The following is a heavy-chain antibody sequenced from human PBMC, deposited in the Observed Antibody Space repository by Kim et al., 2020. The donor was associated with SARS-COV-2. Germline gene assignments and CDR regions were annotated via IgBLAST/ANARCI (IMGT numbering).Heavy chain of an antibody. CDR1: GFTFSSDE. Sequence: GGSLRLSCEASGFTFSSDEMNWVRQAPGKGLEWVSYISSSGSTTHYVDSVKGRFTVSRDNAKNSLYLEMNSLRAEDTAVYYCTRAWLWWGQGTLVTVSS. CDR2: ISSSGSTT. CDR3: TRAWLW. V-gene: IGHV3-48*03. D-gene: IGHD2-21*01. J-gene: IGHJ4*02.